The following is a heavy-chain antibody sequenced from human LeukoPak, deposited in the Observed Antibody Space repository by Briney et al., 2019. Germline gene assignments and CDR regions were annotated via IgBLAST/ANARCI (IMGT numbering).Heavy chain of an antibody. J-gene: IGHJ5*02. CDR2: IYYSGST. CDR1: GGSISSGGYY. D-gene: IGHD3-10*01. V-gene: IGHV4-31*03. CDR3: AREYRPFTMVRGVIIT. Sequence: SETLSLTCTVSGGSISSGGYYWSWIRQHPGKGLEWIGYIYYSGSTYYNPSLKSRVTISVDTSKNQFSLKLSPVTAADTAVYYCAREYRPFTMVRGVIITWGQGTLVTVSS.